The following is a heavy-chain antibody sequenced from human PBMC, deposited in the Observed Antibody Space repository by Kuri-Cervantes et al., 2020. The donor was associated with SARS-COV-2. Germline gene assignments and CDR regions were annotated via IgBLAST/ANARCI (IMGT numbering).Heavy chain of an antibody. CDR1: GGSFSGYY. D-gene: IGHD2-2*01. J-gene: IGHJ6*02. Sequence: LRLSCAVYGGSFSGYYWSWIRQPPGKGLEWIGEINHSGSTNYNPSLKSRVTISVDTSKNQFSLKLSSVTAADTAAYYCASIVVVPAASGYYYYYGMDVWGQGTTVTVSS. CDR2: INHSGST. V-gene: IGHV4-34*01. CDR3: ASIVVVPAASGYYYYYGMDV.